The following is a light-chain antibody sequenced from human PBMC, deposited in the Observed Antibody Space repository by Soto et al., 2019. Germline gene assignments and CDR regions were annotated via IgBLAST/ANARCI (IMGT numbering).Light chain of an antibody. CDR2: DAF. CDR3: QQYDTLPPT. CDR1: QGINNY. Sequence: DIQMTQSPSSLSASVGDRVTITCRASQGINNYLIWYQQKPGKAPELLIYDAFSLQTGVPSRFSGGASGTDFTLTISSLQPEDDATYYCQQYDTLPPTFGQGTKLEI. J-gene: IGKJ2*01. V-gene: IGKV1-33*01.